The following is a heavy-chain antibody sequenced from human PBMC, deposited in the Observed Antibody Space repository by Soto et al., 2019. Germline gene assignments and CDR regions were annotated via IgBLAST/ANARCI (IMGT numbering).Heavy chain of an antibody. V-gene: IGHV3-23*01. J-gene: IGHJ4*02. CDR3: AKVASVVQWLRLDGSDYFDY. D-gene: IGHD5-12*01. Sequence: GGSLRLSCAASGFTFSSYAMSWVRQAPGKGLEWVSAISGSGGSTYYADSVKGRFTISRDNSKNTLYLQMNSLRAEDTAVYYCAKVASVVQWLRLDGSDYFDYWGQGTLVTVSS. CDR2: ISGSGGST. CDR1: GFTFSSYA.